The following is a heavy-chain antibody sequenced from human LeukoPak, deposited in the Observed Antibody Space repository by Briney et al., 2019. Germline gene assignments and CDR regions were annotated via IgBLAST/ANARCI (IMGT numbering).Heavy chain of an antibody. V-gene: IGHV5-10-1*01. CDR1: GYSFSSYW. CDR3: ARVSTTAGYCSVDV. CDR2: IDPSDSYT. Sequence: GESLKISCKGAGYSFSSYWITWVRQMPGKGLEWMGRIDPSDSYTNYSPSFQGHVTISADKSISTAYLQWSSLKASDTSMYYCARVSTTAGYCSVDVWGQGTQVTVS. J-gene: IGHJ6*02. D-gene: IGHD1-1*01.